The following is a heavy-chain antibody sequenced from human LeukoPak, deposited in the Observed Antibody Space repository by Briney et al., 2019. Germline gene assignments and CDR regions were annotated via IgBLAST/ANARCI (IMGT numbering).Heavy chain of an antibody. V-gene: IGHV4-59*01. Sequence: KPSETLSLTCTVSGGSISSYYWSWIRQPPGKGLEWIGYIYYSGSTNYNPSLKSRVTIPVDTSKNQFSLKLSSVTAADTAVYYCARASGWPNFYYYYYGMDVWGQGTTVTVSS. CDR1: GGSISSYY. D-gene: IGHD5-24*01. CDR2: IYYSGST. J-gene: IGHJ6*02. CDR3: ARASGWPNFYYYYYGMDV.